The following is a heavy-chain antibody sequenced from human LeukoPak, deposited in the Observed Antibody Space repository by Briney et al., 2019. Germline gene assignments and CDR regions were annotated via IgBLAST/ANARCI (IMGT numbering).Heavy chain of an antibody. Sequence: SETLSLTCAVYGGSFSGYYWSWIRQPPGKGLEWIGEINHSGSTNYNPSLKSRVTISVDTSKNQFSLKLSSVTAADTAVYYCARDTLAAAGSFWFDPWGQGTLVTVSS. V-gene: IGHV4-34*01. CDR1: GGSFSGYY. CDR2: INHSGST. J-gene: IGHJ5*02. D-gene: IGHD6-13*01. CDR3: ARDTLAAAGSFWFDP.